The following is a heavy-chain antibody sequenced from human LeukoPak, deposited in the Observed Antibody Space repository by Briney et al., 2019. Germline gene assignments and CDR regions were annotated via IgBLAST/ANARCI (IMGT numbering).Heavy chain of an antibody. CDR2: ISYDGSTE. J-gene: IGHJ4*02. CDR3: ARDLYSSSSDY. D-gene: IGHD6-13*01. V-gene: IGHV3-30*03. CDR1: GFTFSSYG. Sequence: GKSLRLSCAASGFTFSSYGMHWVRQAPGKGLEGAAVISYDGSTEYYADSVKGRFTISRDTSKNTLYLQMNSLRAEDTAVYYCARDLYSSSSDYWGQGTLVTVSS.